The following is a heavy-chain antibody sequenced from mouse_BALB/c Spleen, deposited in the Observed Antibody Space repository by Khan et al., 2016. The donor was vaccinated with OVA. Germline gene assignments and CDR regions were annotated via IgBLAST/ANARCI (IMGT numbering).Heavy chain of an antibody. Sequence: QVQLKDSGPELVRPGVSVKISCKGSGYTFTDYGMNWVRQSPAKSLEWIGVITTYSGDTNYNQKFKGKATMTVDKSSSTAYMELARLTSEASAIYYCARVTLRLDYWGQGTSVTVSS. CDR2: ITTYSGDT. J-gene: IGHJ4*01. D-gene: IGHD1-1*01. CDR3: ARVTLRLDY. CDR1: GYTFTDYG. V-gene: IGHV1S137*01.